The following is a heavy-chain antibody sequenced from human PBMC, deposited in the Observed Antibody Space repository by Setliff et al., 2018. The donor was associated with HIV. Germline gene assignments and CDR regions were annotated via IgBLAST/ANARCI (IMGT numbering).Heavy chain of an antibody. J-gene: IGHJ5*02. D-gene: IGHD1-1*01. CDR1: GGIFSNFA. CDR2: IITILQIT. Sequence: ASVKVSCKVSGGIFSNFAISWVRQAPGQGLEWMGGIITILQITNYAQKFQGRVTITADKSTSTAYMELSRLTSDDTALYYCATRKEQPHPRDNCLDPWGQGTRVTVSS. CDR3: ATRKEQPHPRDNCLDP. V-gene: IGHV1-69*10.